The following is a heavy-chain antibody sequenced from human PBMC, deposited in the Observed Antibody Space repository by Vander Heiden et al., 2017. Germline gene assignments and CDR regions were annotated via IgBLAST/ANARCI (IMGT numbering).Heavy chain of an antibody. Sequence: QLQLQESGPGLVKPSETLSLTCTVSGGSISSSSYYWGWIRQPPGKGLEWIGSIYYSGSTYDNPSLKSRVTISVDTSKNQFSLKLSSVTAADTAVYYCARSLIKGWLAAAGVNWFDPWGQGTLVTVSS. D-gene: IGHD6-13*01. CDR1: GGSISSSSYY. CDR3: ARSLIKGWLAAAGVNWFDP. V-gene: IGHV4-39*01. CDR2: IYYSGST. J-gene: IGHJ5*02.